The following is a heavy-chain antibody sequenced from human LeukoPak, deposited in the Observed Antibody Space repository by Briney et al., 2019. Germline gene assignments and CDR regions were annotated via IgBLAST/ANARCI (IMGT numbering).Heavy chain of an antibody. CDR1: GGSISSYS. V-gene: IGHV4-59*12. CDR3: ARSGGFMVRGVLY. D-gene: IGHD3-10*01. CDR2: IYHNGST. Sequence: SETLSLTCTVSGGSISSYSWTWIRQPPGKGLEWIGYIYHNGSTNYTPSLKSRVTISVDTSKNQFSLKLSSVTAADTAVYYCARSGGFMVRGVLYWGQGTLVTVSS. J-gene: IGHJ4*02.